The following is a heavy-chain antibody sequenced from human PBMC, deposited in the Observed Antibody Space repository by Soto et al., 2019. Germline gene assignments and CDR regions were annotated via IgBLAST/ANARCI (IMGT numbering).Heavy chain of an antibody. Sequence: PSGTLSLTCIVSGESISSSSYYWGWIPQPPGKGLEWIGSIYYSGSTYYNPSFKSRVTISIDTSKIQFPLMLSSVTATDTAVYYFARQRTTVVTQAYFDHWGQGALVTVSS. V-gene: IGHV4-39*01. D-gene: IGHD2-21*02. J-gene: IGHJ4*02. CDR3: ARQRTTVVTQAYFDH. CDR2: IYYSGST. CDR1: GESISSSSYY.